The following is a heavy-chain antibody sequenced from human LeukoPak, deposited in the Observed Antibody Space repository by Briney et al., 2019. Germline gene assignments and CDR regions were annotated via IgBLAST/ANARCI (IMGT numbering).Heavy chain of an antibody. V-gene: IGHV1-18*01. CDR2: ISAYNGNT. Sequence: ASVKVSCKASGYTFTSYGISWVRQAPGQGLEWMGWISAYNGNTNYAQKLQGRVTMTTDTPTSTAYMELGSLRSDDTAVYYCARCRRDYDFWSGYLTFDYWGQGTLVTVSS. CDR3: ARCRRDYDFWSGYLTFDY. D-gene: IGHD3-3*01. J-gene: IGHJ4*02. CDR1: GYTFTSYG.